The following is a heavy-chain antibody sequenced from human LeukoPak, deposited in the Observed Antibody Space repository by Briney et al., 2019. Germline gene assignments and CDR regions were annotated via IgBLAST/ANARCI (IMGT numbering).Heavy chain of an antibody. CDR2: IKQDGSEK. CDR1: GFTLSNYW. D-gene: IGHD3-10*01. V-gene: IGHV3-7*05. Sequence: GGSLRLSCAASGFTLSNYWMSWVRQAPGKGLEWVANIKQDGSEKYYVGSVKGRFTISRDNAKKSLYLQMNSLRAEDTALYYCARDKDPYGAGSYWLWGQGTLVTVSS. CDR3: ARDKDPYGAGSYWL. J-gene: IGHJ4*02.